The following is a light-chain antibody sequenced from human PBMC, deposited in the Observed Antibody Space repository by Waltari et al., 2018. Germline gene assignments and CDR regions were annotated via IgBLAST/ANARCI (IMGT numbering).Light chain of an antibody. CDR2: WAS. V-gene: IGKV4-1*01. Sequence: DIVMTQSPESLGVSLGERDATNCKSSQTPLISSNTRNYLAWYQRKPGQPPKLLISWASTRKAGVPDRFSGSGSGTDFTLPITSLQPEDVAVYFCQQYDRTPFTFGPGTRVDGK. CDR3: QQYDRTPFT. J-gene: IGKJ3*01. CDR1: QTPLISSNTRNY.